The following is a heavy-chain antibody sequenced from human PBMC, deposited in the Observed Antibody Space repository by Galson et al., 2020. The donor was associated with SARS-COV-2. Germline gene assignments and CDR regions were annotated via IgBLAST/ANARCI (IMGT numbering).Heavy chain of an antibody. Sequence: SETLSLTCTVSGYSVSTTNYWGWARQPPGRGPEWLGSDYPSGTTNYKPSLKSRVTTSVDTSKNQFSLRLDSVTAADTALYYCARQGVNMIVLVTVPCWYFYLWGRGTLVTVAS. CDR2: DYPSGTT. CDR1: GYSVSTTNY. J-gene: IGHJ2*01. V-gene: IGHV4-38-2*02. CDR3: ARQGVNMIVLVTVPCWYFYL. D-gene: IGHD3-22*01.